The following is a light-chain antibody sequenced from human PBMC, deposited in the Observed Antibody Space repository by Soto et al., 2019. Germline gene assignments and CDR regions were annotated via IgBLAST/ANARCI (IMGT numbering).Light chain of an antibody. CDR2: DAS. V-gene: IGKV1-5*01. J-gene: IGKJ1*01. CDR1: QSISSW. Sequence: DIQMTQSPSTLSASVGDRFTMTCRASQSISSWLAWYQQKPGKAPKLLIYDASSLESGVPSRFSGSGSGTEFTLTISSLQPDDFATYYCQQYRAFGQGTKV. CDR3: QQYRA.